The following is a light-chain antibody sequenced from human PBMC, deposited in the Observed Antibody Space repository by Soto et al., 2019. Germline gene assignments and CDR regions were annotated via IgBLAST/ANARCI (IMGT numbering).Light chain of an antibody. CDR3: QQYGSSGT. Sequence: EIVLTQSPATLSLSPGESATLSCGASQRVSNNYLAWYQQKPGLAPRLLIYDASSRATGIPDRFTGSGSGTDFTLTISRLEPEDFAVYYCQQYGSSGTFGQGTKVEIK. CDR2: DAS. J-gene: IGKJ1*01. CDR1: QRVSNNY. V-gene: IGKV3D-20*01.